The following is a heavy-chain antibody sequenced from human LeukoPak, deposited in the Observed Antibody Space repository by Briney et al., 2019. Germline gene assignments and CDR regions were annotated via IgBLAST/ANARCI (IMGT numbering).Heavy chain of an antibody. CDR2: IYYSGST. J-gene: IGHJ5*02. CDR3: ARSRHLVVFGVLLSNWFDP. V-gene: IGHV4-59*01. CDR1: GGSISSYY. D-gene: IGHD3-3*01. Sequence: SETLSLTCTVSGGSISSYYWSWIRQPPGKGLEWIGYIYYSGSTNYNPSLKSRVTISVDTSKNQFSLKLSSVTAADTAVYYCARSRHLVVFGVLLSNWFDPWGQGTLVTVSS.